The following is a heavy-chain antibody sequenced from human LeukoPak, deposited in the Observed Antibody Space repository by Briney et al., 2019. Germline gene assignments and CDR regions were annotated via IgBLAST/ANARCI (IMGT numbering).Heavy chain of an antibody. V-gene: IGHV3-30-3*01. Sequence: GGSLRLSCAASGFTFSSYAMHWVRQAPGKGLEWVAVISYDGSNKYYADSVKGRFTISRDNSKNTLYLQINSLRAEDTAVYYCAREPTAVILWGQGTLVTVSS. CDR3: AREPTAVIL. CDR2: ISYDGSNK. J-gene: IGHJ4*02. D-gene: IGHD5-18*01. CDR1: GFTFSSYA.